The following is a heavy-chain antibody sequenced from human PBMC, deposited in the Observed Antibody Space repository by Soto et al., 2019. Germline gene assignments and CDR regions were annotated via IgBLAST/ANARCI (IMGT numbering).Heavy chain of an antibody. J-gene: IGHJ6*02. V-gene: IGHV1-2*02. CDR1: GFSFSCYF. CDR2: INPNSGVA. D-gene: IGHD3-10*01. CDR3: ARDNGQLWSGTRGMDV. Sequence: XSVKVSCKAAGFSFSCYFRDLVRLAPGQGLEWMGRINPNSGVANFAQKFQVRVTLTTNTSISTGYMELSSLRSDDTAVYYCARDNGQLWSGTRGMDVWGQGTTVTLSS.